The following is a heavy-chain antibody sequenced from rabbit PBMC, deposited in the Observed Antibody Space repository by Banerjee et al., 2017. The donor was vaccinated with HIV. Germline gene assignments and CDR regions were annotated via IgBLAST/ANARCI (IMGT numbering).Heavy chain of an antibody. Sequence: GQLKESGGGLVQPEGSLTLTCSASGFSFSIRYYMCWVRQAPGKGLEWIACIYGGSSGGTYYASWAKGRFTISKASSTTVTLQMTSLTAADTAAYFCARAGGFENYFNLWGQGTLVTVS. CDR3: ARAGGFENYFNL. CDR2: IYGGSSGGT. D-gene: IGHD1-1*01. CDR1: GFSFSIRYY. J-gene: IGHJ4*01. V-gene: IGHV1S45*01.